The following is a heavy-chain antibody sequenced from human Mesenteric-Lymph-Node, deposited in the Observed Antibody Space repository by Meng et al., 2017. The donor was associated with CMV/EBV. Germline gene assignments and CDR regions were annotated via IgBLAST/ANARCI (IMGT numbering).Heavy chain of an antibody. CDR2: INHSGST. CDR1: GGSFSGYY. Sequence: TLSLTCAVYGGSFSGYYWSWIRQPPGKGLEWIGEINHSGSTNYHPSLKSRVTISVDTSKNQFSLKLSSVTAADTAVYYCAQWLEDYWGQGTLVTVSS. V-gene: IGHV4-34*01. CDR3: AQWLEDY. J-gene: IGHJ4*02. D-gene: IGHD6-19*01.